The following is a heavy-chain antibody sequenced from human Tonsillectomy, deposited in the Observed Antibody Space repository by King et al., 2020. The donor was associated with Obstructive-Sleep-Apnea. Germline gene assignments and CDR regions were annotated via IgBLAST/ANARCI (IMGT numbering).Heavy chain of an antibody. Sequence: EVQLVESGGGLVQPGGSLRLSCAASGFKFEDYVMQWVRQVPGKGLEWVSTISGNSGSIGYADSVKGRFTISRDNAENSPYLQMSSLRPEDTALYYCVKRNSDWSPGNWGQGTLVTVSS. CDR3: VKRNSDWSPGN. D-gene: IGHD3-9*01. CDR1: GFKFEDYV. J-gene: IGHJ1*01. V-gene: IGHV3-9*01. CDR2: ISGNSGSI.